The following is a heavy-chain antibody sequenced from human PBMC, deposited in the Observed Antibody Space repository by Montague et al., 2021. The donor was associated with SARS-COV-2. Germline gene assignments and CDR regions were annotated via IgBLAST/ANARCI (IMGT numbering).Heavy chain of an antibody. CDR3: ARVRSITMIVVVITPMGWFDP. J-gene: IGHJ5*02. CDR1: GYSISSGYY. D-gene: IGHD3-22*01. CDR2: IYHSGST. Sequence: SETLSLTCTVSGYSISSGYYWGWIRQPPGKGLEWIGSIYHSGSTYYNQSLKSRVTISVDTSKNQFSLKMSSVTAADTAVYYCARVRSITMIVVVITPMGWFDPWGQGTLVTVSS. V-gene: IGHV4-38-2*02.